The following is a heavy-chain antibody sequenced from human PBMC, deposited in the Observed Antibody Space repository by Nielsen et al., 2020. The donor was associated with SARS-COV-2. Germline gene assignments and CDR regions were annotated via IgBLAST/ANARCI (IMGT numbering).Heavy chain of an antibody. D-gene: IGHD3-10*01. V-gene: IGHV3-23*01. CDR1: GFSFNIYA. Sequence: GESLKISCAASGFSFNIYAMAWVRRAPGRGLQWVTAISASGGGTYYTDSVKGRFSISRDNSKNTLYLQMHSLRFEDTAVYYCAKDDVIRGAAFDIWGPGTMFTVSS. CDR3: AKDDVIRGAAFDI. CDR2: ISASGGGT. J-gene: IGHJ3*02.